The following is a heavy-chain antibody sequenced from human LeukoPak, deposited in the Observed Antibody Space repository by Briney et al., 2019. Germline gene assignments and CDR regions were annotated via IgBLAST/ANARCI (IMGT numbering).Heavy chain of an antibody. D-gene: IGHD3-10*01. V-gene: IGHV3-30*04. CDR3: ARDSGSTGGDWFDP. Sequence: PGGSLRLSCAASGFTFSSYAMHWVRQAPGKGLEWVAVISYDGSNKYYADSVKGRFTISRDNSKNTLYLQMNSLRAEDTAVYYCARDSGSTGGDWFDPWGQGTLVTVSS. CDR1: GFTFSSYA. CDR2: ISYDGSNK. J-gene: IGHJ5*02.